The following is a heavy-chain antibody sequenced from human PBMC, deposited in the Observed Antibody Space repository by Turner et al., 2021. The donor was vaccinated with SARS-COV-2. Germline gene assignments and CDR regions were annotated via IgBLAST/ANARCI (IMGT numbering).Heavy chain of an antibody. CDR1: GGSFSGYW. J-gene: IGHJ6*02. Sequence: QVQLQQWGTGLLKPSATLSLTCAVYGGSFSGYWWTWIRQPPGKGLEWIGEINHRGSTNYNPSLKSRVTISVDTSKSQFSLKLSSVTAADTAGYYCAKRRGYCDSTGCNYGMDVWGQGTTVTVSS. CDR3: AKRRGYCDSTGCNYGMDV. V-gene: IGHV4-34*01. D-gene: IGHD2-2*01. CDR2: INHRGST.